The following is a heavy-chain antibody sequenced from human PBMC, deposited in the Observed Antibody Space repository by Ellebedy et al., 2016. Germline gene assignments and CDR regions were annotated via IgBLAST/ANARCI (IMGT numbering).Heavy chain of an antibody. J-gene: IGHJ4*02. Sequence: GESLKISCAASGFTFDAYNMHWVRQAPGKGLEWVSLISWDGGSTYYADSVKGRFTISRDNSKNALYLQMSSLRSEDTARYYCAMTTDGYNQFDNWGQGTLVIVSS. CDR2: ISWDGGST. CDR3: AMTTDGYNQFDN. V-gene: IGHV3-43*01. D-gene: IGHD5-24*01. CDR1: GFTFDAYN.